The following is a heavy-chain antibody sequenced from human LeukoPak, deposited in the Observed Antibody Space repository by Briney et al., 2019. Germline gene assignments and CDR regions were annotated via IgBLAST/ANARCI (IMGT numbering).Heavy chain of an antibody. CDR3: AARGQYASSPFDY. D-gene: IGHD2-2*01. J-gene: IGHJ4*02. V-gene: IGHV1-2*02. CDR2: INPNSGDT. Sequence: GASVKVSCKASGYTFTCYYMHWVRQAPGQGLDWMGCINPNSGDTNYAQNFQGRVTMTRDTSISTTYMELSRLRSDDTAVYYRAARGQYASSPFDYWGRGTLVSVSS. CDR1: GYTFTCYY.